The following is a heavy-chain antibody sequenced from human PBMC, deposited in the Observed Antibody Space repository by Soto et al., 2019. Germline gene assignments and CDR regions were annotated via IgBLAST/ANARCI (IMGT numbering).Heavy chain of an antibody. V-gene: IGHV3-23*01. CDR3: ETAPERRSNIVVVTALMFDY. D-gene: IGHD2-21*02. Sequence: EVQLLESGGGLVQPGGSLRLSCAASGFTFSSYAMSWVRQAPGKGLEWVSAISGSGGSTYYADSVKGRFTISSDNSKNKLYMRLNRLRAGDTVVYYCETAPERRSNIVVVTALMFDYWGHGAMVTVCS. CDR1: GFTFSSYA. CDR2: ISGSGGST. J-gene: IGHJ4*01.